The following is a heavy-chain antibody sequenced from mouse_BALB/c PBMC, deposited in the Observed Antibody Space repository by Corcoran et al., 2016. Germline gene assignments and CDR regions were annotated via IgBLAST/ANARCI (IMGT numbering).Heavy chain of an antibody. V-gene: IGHV11-2*02. CDR2: INSDGSAI. J-gene: IGHJ1*01. CDR1: GFTFSGFW. Sequence: EVQLLETGGGLVQPGGSRGLSCEGSGFTFSGFWMSWVRQTPGKTLEWIGDINSDGSAINYAPSIKDRFTIFSDNDKSTLYLQMSNVLSEDTATYFCMRYGNYWYFDVWGAGTTVTVSS. CDR3: MRYGNYWYFDV. D-gene: IGHD2-1*01.